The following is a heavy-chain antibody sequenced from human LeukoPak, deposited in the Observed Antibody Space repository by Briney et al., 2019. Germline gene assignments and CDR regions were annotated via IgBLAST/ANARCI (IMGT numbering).Heavy chain of an antibody. CDR2: ISGSGGST. CDR1: GFTFSSYG. CDR3: AKDRGIISDY. Sequence: GGTLRLSCAASGFTFSSYGMSWVRQAPGKGLEWVSAISGSGGSTYYADSVKGRFTISRDNSKNTLYLQMNSLRAEDTAVYYCAKDRGIISDYWGQGTLVTIFS. J-gene: IGHJ4*02. D-gene: IGHD3-10*01. V-gene: IGHV3-23*01.